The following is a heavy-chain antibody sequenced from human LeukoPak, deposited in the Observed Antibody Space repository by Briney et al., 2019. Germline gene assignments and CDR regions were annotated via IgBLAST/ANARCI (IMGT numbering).Heavy chain of an antibody. Sequence: GGSLRLSCAASGFIFSSFAMSWVRQAPGKGLEWVSSIHGSGGLTYYADSVKGRFSISRDTSSVYLHMNGLRAEDTALYYCAKDQGNDYGDQLHYWGQGTLVTVSS. CDR3: AKDQGNDYGDQLHY. CDR1: GFIFSSFA. D-gene: IGHD4/OR15-4a*01. V-gene: IGHV3-23*01. CDR2: IHGSGGLT. J-gene: IGHJ4*02.